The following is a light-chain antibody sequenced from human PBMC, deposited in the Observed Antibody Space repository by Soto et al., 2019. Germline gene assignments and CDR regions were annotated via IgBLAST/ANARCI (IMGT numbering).Light chain of an antibody. CDR1: ESVSTN. CDR3: QQYNNWPRAT. CDR2: GAS. J-gene: IGKJ4*01. Sequence: EIEMTQSPATLSLAPGERVTLSCRASESVSTNLAWYQQKAGQAPRLLIYGASTRATGIPARFSGSGSGTEFNLTISSLQSEDFGVYYCQQYNNWPRATFGGGTKVDI. V-gene: IGKV3-15*01.